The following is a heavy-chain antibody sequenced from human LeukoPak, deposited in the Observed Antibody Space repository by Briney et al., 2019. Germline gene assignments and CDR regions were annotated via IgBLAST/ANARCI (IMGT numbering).Heavy chain of an antibody. V-gene: IGHV3-66*01. CDR1: GFTFSNYW. Sequence: GGSLRLSCVASGFTFSNYWMTWVRQAPGKGLEWVSIIYSGDRTDYADSLKGRFTISRDTSKNTLYLQMSSLRAEDTAVYYCARDVRKQGLWSWGQGTLVTVSS. D-gene: IGHD3-10*01. J-gene: IGHJ4*02. CDR3: ARDVRKQGLWS. CDR2: IYSGDRT.